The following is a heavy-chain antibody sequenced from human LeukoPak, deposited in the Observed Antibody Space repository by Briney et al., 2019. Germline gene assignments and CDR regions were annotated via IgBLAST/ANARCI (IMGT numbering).Heavy chain of an antibody. CDR2: ISYDGSNK. CDR3: AKGARYSYGYWGDY. Sequence: PGRSLRLSCAASGFTFSSYAMHWVRQAPGKGLEWVAVISYDGSNKYYADSVKGRFTISRDNSKNTLYLQMNSLRAEDTAVYSCAKGARYSYGYWGDYWGQGPLVTVSS. V-gene: IGHV3-30-3*01. D-gene: IGHD5-18*01. J-gene: IGHJ4*02. CDR1: GFTFSSYA.